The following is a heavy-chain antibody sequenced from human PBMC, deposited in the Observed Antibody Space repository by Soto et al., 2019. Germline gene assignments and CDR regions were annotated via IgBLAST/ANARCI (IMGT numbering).Heavy chain of an antibody. CDR2: ISAYNGNT. V-gene: IGHV1-18*04. Sequence: GASVKVSCKASGYTLTSYGISWVRQAPGQGLEWMGWISAYNGNTNYAQKLQGRVTMTTDTPTSTAYMELRSLRSDDTAVYYCARDLGIAAAGARGDVWGQGTTVTVSS. CDR3: ARDLGIAAAGARGDV. J-gene: IGHJ6*02. CDR1: GYTLTSYG. D-gene: IGHD6-13*01.